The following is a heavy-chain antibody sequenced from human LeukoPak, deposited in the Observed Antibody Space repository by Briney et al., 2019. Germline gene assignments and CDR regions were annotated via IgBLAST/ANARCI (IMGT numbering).Heavy chain of an antibody. V-gene: IGHV3-9*01. D-gene: IGHD6-19*01. CDR2: ISWNSGSI. Sequence: PGRSLRLSCAASGFTFDDYAMHWVRQAPGKGLEWVSGISWNSGSIGYADSVKGRFTISRDNAKNSLYLQMNSLRAEDTALYYCAGRGVAGPFDYWGQGTLVTVSS. CDR1: GFTFDDYA. CDR3: AGRGVAGPFDY. J-gene: IGHJ4*02.